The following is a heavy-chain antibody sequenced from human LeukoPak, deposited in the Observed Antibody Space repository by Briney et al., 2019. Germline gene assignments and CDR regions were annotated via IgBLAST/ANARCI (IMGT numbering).Heavy chain of an antibody. CDR2: IYYSGST. CDR3: ARHVDTAMVGWFDP. J-gene: IGHJ5*02. V-gene: IGHV4-59*08. CDR1: GGSISSYY. Sequence: PSETLSLTCTVSGGSISSYYWSWIRQPPGKGLEWIGYIYYSGSTNYNPSLKSRVTISVDTSKNQFSLKLSSVTAADTAVYYCARHVDTAMVGWFDPWSQGTLVTVSS. D-gene: IGHD5-18*01.